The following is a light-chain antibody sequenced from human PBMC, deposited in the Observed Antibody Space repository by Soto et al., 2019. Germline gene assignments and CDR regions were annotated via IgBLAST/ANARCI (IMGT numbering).Light chain of an antibody. CDR3: SSYTTSSTVV. CDR2: EVN. Sequence: QSALTQPASVSGSPGQSITISCTGSSSDVGFYNYVSWYQQYPGKAPKLMIYEVNNRPSGISSRFSGSKSANTASLTISGLQAEDEADYYCSSYTTSSTVVFGGGTQLTVL. V-gene: IGLV2-14*01. J-gene: IGLJ2*01. CDR1: SSDVGFYNY.